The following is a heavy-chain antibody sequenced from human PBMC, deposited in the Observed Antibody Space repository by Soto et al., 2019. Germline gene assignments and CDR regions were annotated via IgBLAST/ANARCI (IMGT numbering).Heavy chain of an antibody. CDR3: ASTQLRYFDWLLSGYYYGMDV. Sequence: GGSLRLSCAASGFTVSSNYMSWVRQAPGKGLEWVSVIYSGGSTYYADSVKGRFTISRDNSKNTLYLQMNSLRAEDTAVYYCASTQLRYFDWLLSGYYYGMDVWGHGTTVTVSS. CDR1: GFTVSSNY. J-gene: IGHJ6*02. CDR2: IYSGGST. D-gene: IGHD3-9*01. V-gene: IGHV3-66*01.